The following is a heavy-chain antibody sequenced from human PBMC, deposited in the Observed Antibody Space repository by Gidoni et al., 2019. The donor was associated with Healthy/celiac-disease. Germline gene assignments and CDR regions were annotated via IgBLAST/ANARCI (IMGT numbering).Heavy chain of an antibody. J-gene: IGHJ4*02. CDR2: VSYDGNNK. V-gene: IGHV3-30-3*01. Sequence: QVQLVESGGGVVQPGRSLRLSCAASGFTFINYTMHWVRQAPGKGLEWVAVVSYDGNNKYYADSMKGQFTISRDNSKNTLYLQMNSLRAEDTAVYYCVLGGCSGGSCYSWGQGTLVTVSS. CDR3: VLGGCSGGSCYS. CDR1: GFTFINYT. D-gene: IGHD2-15*01.